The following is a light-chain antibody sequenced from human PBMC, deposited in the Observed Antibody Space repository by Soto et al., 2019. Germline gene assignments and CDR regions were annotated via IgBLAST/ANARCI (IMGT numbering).Light chain of an antibody. J-gene: IGLJ1*01. CDR3: RSYTIIRTLV. Sequence: QSALTQPASVSGSPGQSITISCTGTSSDFGGYNYVSCYQQQPGKAPKLMIYDVSNRPSGVSNRFSGSKSGNTASLTISGLQAEDEADYYCRSYTIIRTLVFGNGTKVTVL. V-gene: IGLV2-14*01. CDR1: SSDFGGYNY. CDR2: DVS.